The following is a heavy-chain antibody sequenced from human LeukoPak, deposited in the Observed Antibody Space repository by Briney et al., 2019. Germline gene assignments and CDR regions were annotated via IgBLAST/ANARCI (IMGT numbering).Heavy chain of an antibody. Sequence: ASVKVSCKASGYTFTGYYMHWVRQAPGQGLEWMGWINPNSGGTDYAQKFQGRVTMTRDTSVSTAYMELSSLRSDDTAVYFCARSNSRYCRGGSCFSFDYWGQGTLVTVSS. J-gene: IGHJ4*02. V-gene: IGHV1-2*02. D-gene: IGHD2-15*01. CDR1: GYTFTGYY. CDR2: INPNSGGT. CDR3: ARSNSRYCRGGSCFSFDY.